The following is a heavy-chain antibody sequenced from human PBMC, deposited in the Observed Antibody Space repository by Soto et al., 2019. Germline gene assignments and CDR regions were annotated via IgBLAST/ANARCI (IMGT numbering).Heavy chain of an antibody. J-gene: IGHJ5*02. CDR2: IYWNDDK. D-gene: IGHD6-19*01. CDR1: GFSLRTSGVG. CDR3: AKSGSSGWYGWFDP. Sequence: GSGPTLVNPTQTLTLTCIFSGFSLRTSGVGVGWIRQLPGKALEWLGFIYWNDDKRYSPSLKSRLTITKDTSKNQVVLTMTNMDPVDTATYYCAKSGSSGWYGWFDPWGQGTLVTVSS. V-gene: IGHV2-5*01.